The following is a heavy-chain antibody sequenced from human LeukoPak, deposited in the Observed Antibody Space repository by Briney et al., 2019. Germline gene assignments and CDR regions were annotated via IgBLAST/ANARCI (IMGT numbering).Heavy chain of an antibody. CDR2: INHSGST. D-gene: IGHD3-9*01. V-gene: IGHV4-34*01. CDR1: GGSFSGYY. CDR3: ARGGPTLRYFDWYKDAFDI. J-gene: IGHJ3*02. Sequence: KPSETLSLTCAVYGGSFSGYYWSWIRQPPGKGLEWIGEINHSGSTNYNPSLKSRVTISVDTSKNQFSLKLSSVTAADTAVYYCARGGPTLRYFDWYKDAFDIWGQGTMVTVSS.